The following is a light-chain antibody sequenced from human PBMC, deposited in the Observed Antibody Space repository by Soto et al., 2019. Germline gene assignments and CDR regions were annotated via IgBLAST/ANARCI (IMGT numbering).Light chain of an antibody. CDR2: GAS. CDR1: QSIENK. J-gene: IGKJ1*01. CDR3: QQYDNSVWT. Sequence: VMTQSAAALSMSLGERATLSCRASQSIENKLAWYQQRPGQAPRLLIYGASSRATGIPDRFSGSGSGTDFTLTISRLEPEDLAVYYCQQYDNSVWTFGQGTKGDI. V-gene: IGKV3-20*01.